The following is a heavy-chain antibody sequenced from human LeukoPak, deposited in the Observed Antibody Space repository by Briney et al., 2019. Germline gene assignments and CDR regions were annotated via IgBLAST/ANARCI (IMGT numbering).Heavy chain of an antibody. V-gene: IGHV4-39*01. D-gene: IGHD3-10*01. Sequence: SETLSLTCTVSGGSISSSSYYWRWIRQPPGKGLEWIGSIYYSGSTYYNPSLKSRVTISVDTSKNQFSLKLSSVTAADTAVYYCARHSFNELLWFGSYSFDYWGQGTLVTVSS. CDR3: ARHSFNELLWFGSYSFDY. J-gene: IGHJ4*02. CDR2: IYYSGST. CDR1: GGSISSSSYY.